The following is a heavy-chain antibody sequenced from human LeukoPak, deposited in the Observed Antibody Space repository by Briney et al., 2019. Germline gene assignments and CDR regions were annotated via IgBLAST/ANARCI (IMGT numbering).Heavy chain of an antibody. Sequence: PSETLSLTCAVSGYSISSGYYWGWIRQPPGKGLEWIGSIYHSGSTYYNPSLKSRVTISVDTSKNQLSLKLSSVTAADTAVYYCARHPYSNYWFDPWGQGTLVTVSS. CDR1: GYSISSGYY. V-gene: IGHV4-38-2*01. CDR2: IYHSGST. D-gene: IGHD4-11*01. J-gene: IGHJ5*02. CDR3: ARHPYSNYWFDP.